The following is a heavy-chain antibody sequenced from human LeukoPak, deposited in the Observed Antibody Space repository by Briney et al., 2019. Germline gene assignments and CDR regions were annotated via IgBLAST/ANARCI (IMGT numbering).Heavy chain of an antibody. V-gene: IGHV4-34*01. CDR2: INHSGST. J-gene: IGHJ4*02. CDR3: ARDRGGGDGFDY. D-gene: IGHD5-24*01. Sequence: SETLSLTCAVYGGSFSGYYWSWIRQPPGKGLEWIGEINHSGSTNYNPSLKSRVTISVDTSKNQFSLKLSSVTAADTAVYYCARDRGGGDGFDYWGQGTLVTVSS. CDR1: GGSFSGYY.